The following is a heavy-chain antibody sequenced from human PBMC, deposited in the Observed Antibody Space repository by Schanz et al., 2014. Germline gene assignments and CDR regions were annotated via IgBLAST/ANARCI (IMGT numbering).Heavy chain of an antibody. CDR1: GYTFTSYD. CDR2: ITAYNGDI. D-gene: IGHD6-13*01. Sequence: VQLEQSGAEVKKPGSSVKVSCKASGYTFTSYDINWVRQAPGQGLEWMGWITAYNGDINYAQKLQGRVTMTTDTSTSTAYMELSSLRSEDTAVYYCARDGVDAAAGGNYWGQGTLVTVSS. CDR3: ARDGVDAAAGGNY. J-gene: IGHJ4*02. V-gene: IGHV1-18*01.